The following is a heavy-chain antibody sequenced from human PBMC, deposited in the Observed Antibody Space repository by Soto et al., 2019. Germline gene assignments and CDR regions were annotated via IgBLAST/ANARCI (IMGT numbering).Heavy chain of an antibody. CDR3: LRCWGTGDGSTLGYNWFDP. Sequence: QVQVMESGGGVVQPGRSLRLSCAASGFTVSTYSMHWVRQAPGKGLECVALMSYDGTTKDYADSVKGRFTISRDNSKNTLYLQMNSLTTEDTAVYYCLRCWGTGDGSTLGYNWFDPWGQGTLVTVSS. J-gene: IGHJ5*02. CDR1: GFTVSTYS. V-gene: IGHV3-30-3*01. CDR2: MSYDGTTK. D-gene: IGHD1-1*01.